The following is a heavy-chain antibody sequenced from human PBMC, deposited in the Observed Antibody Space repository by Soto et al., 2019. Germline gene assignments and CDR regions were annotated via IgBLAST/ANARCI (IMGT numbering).Heavy chain of an antibody. J-gene: IGHJ4*02. D-gene: IGHD2-2*02. CDR1: GDSISRRDYY. V-gene: IGHV4-30-4*01. CDR2: IYYSGSI. CDR3: ARARIHCTSASCYTEFDS. Sequence: SETLSLTCTVSGDSISRRDYYWSWIRQPPGKGLEWIGYIYYSGSIYSSPSLKSRVTISVDTSQNQFSLKLTSVTAADTAVYYCARARIHCTSASCYTEFDSWGQGPLVTVSS.